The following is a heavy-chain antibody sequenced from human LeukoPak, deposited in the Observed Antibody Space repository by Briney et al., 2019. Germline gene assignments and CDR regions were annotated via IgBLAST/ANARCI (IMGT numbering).Heavy chain of an antibody. D-gene: IGHD3-10*01. Sequence: GGSLRLSCAASGFTVSSKYMSWVRQTPGKGLQWVALIYSSGDAYTADSVKGRFTISRDDSENTLYLQMDSLRAEDTAVYYCATGFYFGSGSYGYLDYWGQGTLVTVSS. V-gene: IGHV3-53*01. J-gene: IGHJ4*02. CDR2: IYSSGDA. CDR1: GFTVSSKY. CDR3: ATGFYFGSGSYGYLDY.